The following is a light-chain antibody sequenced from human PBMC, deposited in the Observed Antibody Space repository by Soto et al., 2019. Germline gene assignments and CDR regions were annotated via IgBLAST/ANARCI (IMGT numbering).Light chain of an antibody. CDR2: AAS. J-gene: IGKJ1*01. Sequence: DIQMTQSPSSLSASVGDRVTITCRASQSISSYLNCYQQKPGKAPKLLIYAASSLQTGVPSRFSGSGSGTDFTLTISGLEPEDFAVYYCQQYCSSPWTFGQGTKVDIK. V-gene: IGKV1-39*01. CDR3: QQYCSSPWT. CDR1: QSISSY.